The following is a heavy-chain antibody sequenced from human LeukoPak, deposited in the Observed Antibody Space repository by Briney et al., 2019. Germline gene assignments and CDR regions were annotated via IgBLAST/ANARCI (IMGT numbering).Heavy chain of an antibody. V-gene: IGHV4-59*01. D-gene: IGHD4-23*01. Sequence: SETLSLTCTVSGGSISSYYWSWIRQPPGKGLEWIGYIYYSGSTNYNPSLKSRVTISVDTSKNQFSLKLSSVTAAGTAVYYCARSLGGGNSYNWFDPWGQGTLVTVSS. CDR2: IYYSGST. CDR3: ARSLGGGNSYNWFDP. J-gene: IGHJ5*02. CDR1: GGSISSYY.